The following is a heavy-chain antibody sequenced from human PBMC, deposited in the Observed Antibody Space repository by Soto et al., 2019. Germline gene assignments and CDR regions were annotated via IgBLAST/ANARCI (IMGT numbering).Heavy chain of an antibody. CDR1: GGSISSYY. V-gene: IGHV4-4*07. Sequence: SETLSLTCTVSGGSISSYYWSWIRQPAGKGLEWIGRICTSGSTNYNPSLKSRVTMSVDTSKNQLSLKLSSVTAADTAVYCCARDRGGGLFDYWRQGTLVRISS. D-gene: IGHD3-3*01. CDR3: ARDRGGGLFDY. CDR2: ICTSGST. J-gene: IGHJ4*02.